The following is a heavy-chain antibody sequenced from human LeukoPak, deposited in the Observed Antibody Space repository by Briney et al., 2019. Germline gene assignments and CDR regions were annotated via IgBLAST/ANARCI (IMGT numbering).Heavy chain of an antibody. CDR3: ARGTYSGSYFDY. Sequence: SVKVSCKTSGGTFSNYALSWVRQAPGRGLEWMGRIIPILGAPNYAQKFQGRVTITADKSTSTAYMELSSLRSEDTAVYYCARGTYSGSYFDYWGQGTLVTVSS. V-gene: IGHV1-69*04. CDR2: IIPILGAP. D-gene: IGHD1-26*01. CDR1: GGTFSNYA. J-gene: IGHJ4*02.